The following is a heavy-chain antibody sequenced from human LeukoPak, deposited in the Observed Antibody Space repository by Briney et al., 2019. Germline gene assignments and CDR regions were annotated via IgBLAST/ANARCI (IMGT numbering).Heavy chain of an antibody. J-gene: IGHJ5*02. D-gene: IGHD2-2*03. CDR3: ASGYCSSTSCYGNWFDP. CDR2: INPNSGGT. V-gene: IGHV1-2*02. CDR1: GYTFTGYY. Sequence: ASVKVSCKASGYTFTGYYMHWVRQAPGQGLEWMGWINPNSGGTNYAQKFQGRVTMTRGTSISTAYMELSRLRSDDTAVYYCASGYCSSTSCYGNWFDPWGQGTLVTVSS.